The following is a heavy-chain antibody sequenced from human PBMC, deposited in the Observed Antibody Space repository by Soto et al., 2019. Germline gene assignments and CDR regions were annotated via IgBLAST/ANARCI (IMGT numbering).Heavy chain of an antibody. CDR1: GGSISSYY. CDR2: IYYSGST. D-gene: IGHD3-3*01. CDR3: ARTLEHYDFWSAQGFDP. Sequence: PSETPSLTCTVSGGSISSYYWSWIRQPPGKGLEWIGYIYYSGSTNYNPSLKSRVTISVDTSKNQFSLKLSSVTAADTAVYYCARTLEHYDFWSAQGFDPWGQGTLVTVSS. V-gene: IGHV4-59*08. J-gene: IGHJ5*02.